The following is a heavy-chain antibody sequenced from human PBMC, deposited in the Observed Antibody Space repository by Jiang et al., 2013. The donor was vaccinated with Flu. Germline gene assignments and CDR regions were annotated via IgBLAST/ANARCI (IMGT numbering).Heavy chain of an antibody. CDR1: GYTFTSYA. CDR2: INAGNGNT. V-gene: IGHV1-3*01. CDR3: ARDDGGWGYYFDY. D-gene: IGHD3-16*01. Sequence: GAEVKKPGASVKVSCKASGYTFTSYAMHWVRQAPGQRLEWMGWINAGNGNTKYSQKFQGRVTITRDTSASTAYMELSSLRSEDTAVYYCARDDGGWGYYFDYWGQGTLVTVSS. J-gene: IGHJ4*02.